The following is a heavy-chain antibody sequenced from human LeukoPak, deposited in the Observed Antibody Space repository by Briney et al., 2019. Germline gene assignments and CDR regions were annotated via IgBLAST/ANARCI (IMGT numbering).Heavy chain of an antibody. CDR2: ITGTGGR. J-gene: IGHJ4*02. CDR3: AKYSGSYYYPPNWDS. D-gene: IGHD1-26*01. CDR1: GFTLTNHG. V-gene: IGHV3-23*01. Sequence: GGSLRLSCAVSGFTLTNHGVSWVRQAPGKGLEWVSIITGTGGRYYGDSVKGRFTLSRDYPKNTLYLQMNSLRAEDTAVYFCAKYSGSYYYPPNWDSWGQGTLVTVSS.